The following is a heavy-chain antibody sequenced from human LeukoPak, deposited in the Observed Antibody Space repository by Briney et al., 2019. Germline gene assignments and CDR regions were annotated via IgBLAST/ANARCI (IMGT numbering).Heavy chain of an antibody. J-gene: IGHJ4*02. Sequence: SETLSLTCTVSGYSISSGYYWGWIRQPPGKGLEWIGSIYHSGSTYYNPSLKSRVTISVDTSKNQFSLKLSSVTAADTAVYYCARAGPNYYDSSGSDNFDYWGQGTLVTVSS. V-gene: IGHV4-38-2*02. CDR3: ARAGPNYYDSSGSDNFDY. CDR2: IYHSGST. D-gene: IGHD3-22*01. CDR1: GYSISSGYY.